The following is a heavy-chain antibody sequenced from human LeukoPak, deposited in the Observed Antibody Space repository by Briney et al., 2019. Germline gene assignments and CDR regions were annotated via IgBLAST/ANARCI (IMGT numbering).Heavy chain of an antibody. CDR1: GYTFTCYG. D-gene: IGHD2-2*01. J-gene: IGHJ6*02. CDR3: ARVVPAAMIYYYYGMDV. V-gene: IGHV1-18*01. Sequence: ASVKVSCKASGYTFTCYGISWVRQAPGQGLEWMGWISAYNGNTNYAQKLQGRVTMTTDTSTSTAYMELRSLRSDDTAVYYCARVVPAAMIYYYYGMDVWGQGTTVTVSS. CDR2: ISAYNGNT.